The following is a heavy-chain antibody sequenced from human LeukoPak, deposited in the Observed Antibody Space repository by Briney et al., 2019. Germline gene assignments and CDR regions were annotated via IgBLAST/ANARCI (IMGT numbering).Heavy chain of an antibody. J-gene: IGHJ4*02. CDR2: IASDGSST. D-gene: IGHD4-17*01. CDR1: GFTFSSYW. V-gene: IGHV3-74*01. Sequence: PSGGSLRLSCAASGFTFSSYWMNWVRQAPGKGLVWVSRIASDGSSTTYADSVKGRFSISRDNAKNTLYLQLNSLRGEDTAIYYCTKDSSGDYYTSDSWGQGTLVTVSS. CDR3: TKDSSGDYYTSDS.